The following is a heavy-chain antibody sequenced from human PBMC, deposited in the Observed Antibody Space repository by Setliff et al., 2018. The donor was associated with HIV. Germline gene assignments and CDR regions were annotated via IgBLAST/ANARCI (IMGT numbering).Heavy chain of an antibody. Sequence: PSETLSLTCTASGASIRNGFYYWHWIRQPPGKGLEWIGSIYYSGRAHYKSSLKSRVTTSVDTSKNQFSLRLSSVTAADTAVYYCARSIHGGGSEPFDTWGQGILVTVSS. V-gene: IGHV4-39*07. J-gene: IGHJ5*02. D-gene: IGHD3-10*01. CDR2: IYYSGRA. CDR1: GASIRNGFYY. CDR3: ARSIHGGGSEPFDT.